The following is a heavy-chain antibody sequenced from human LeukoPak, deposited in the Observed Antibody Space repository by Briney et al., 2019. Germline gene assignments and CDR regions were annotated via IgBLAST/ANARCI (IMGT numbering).Heavy chain of an antibody. CDR1: GGSISGSSYY. Sequence: PSETLSLTCTVSGGSISGSSYYWGWIRQPPGKGLEWIGSIYYSGSTYYNPSLKSRVTISVDTSKNQFSLKLSSVTAADTAVYYCARDRLITMNDNWFDPWGQGTLVTVSS. CDR2: IYYSGST. J-gene: IGHJ5*02. D-gene: IGHD3-22*01. CDR3: ARDRLITMNDNWFDP. V-gene: IGHV4-39*07.